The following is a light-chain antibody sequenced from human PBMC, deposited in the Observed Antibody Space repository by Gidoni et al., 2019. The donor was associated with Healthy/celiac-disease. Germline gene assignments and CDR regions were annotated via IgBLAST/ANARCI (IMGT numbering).Light chain of an antibody. V-gene: IGKV1-39*01. J-gene: IGKJ4*01. CDR2: AAS. CDR3: QQSYSTLT. Sequence: IQVNQAPSSLSASVGNRVTKTCLASQSISSYLNWYQQKPEQAPKLLISAASSLQSGVPSRFSGSGCGTDLTLTISSVQPEDFATYYCQQSYSTLTFGGGTKLEIK. CDR1: QSISSY.